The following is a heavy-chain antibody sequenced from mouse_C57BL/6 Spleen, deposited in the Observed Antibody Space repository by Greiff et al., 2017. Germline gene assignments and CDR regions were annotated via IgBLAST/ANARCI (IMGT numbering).Heavy chain of an antibody. Sequence: QVQLQQPGAELVMPGASVKLSCKASGYTFTSYWMHWVKQRPGQGLEWIGEIDPSDSYTNYNQKFKGKSTLTVDKSSSTAYMQLSSLTSEDSAVDYCARRGKLGGLFDYWGQGTTLTVSS. CDR3: ARRGKLGGLFDY. D-gene: IGHD3-1*01. J-gene: IGHJ2*01. CDR1: GYTFTSYW. CDR2: IDPSDSYT. V-gene: IGHV1-69*01.